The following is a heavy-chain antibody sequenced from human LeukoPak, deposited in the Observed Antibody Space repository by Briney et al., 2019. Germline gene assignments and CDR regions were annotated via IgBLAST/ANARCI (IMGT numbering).Heavy chain of an antibody. CDR1: GFTFSSYS. V-gene: IGHV3-48*04. D-gene: IGHD6-13*01. Sequence: GGSLRLSCAASGFTFSSYSMDWVRQAPGKGLEGVSYISSSSSTIYYADSVKGRFTISRDNAKNSLYLQMNILRAEDTAVYYCARDVSSSWHYYYYMDVWGKGTTVTVSS. J-gene: IGHJ6*03. CDR2: ISSSSSTI. CDR3: ARDVSSSWHYYYYMDV.